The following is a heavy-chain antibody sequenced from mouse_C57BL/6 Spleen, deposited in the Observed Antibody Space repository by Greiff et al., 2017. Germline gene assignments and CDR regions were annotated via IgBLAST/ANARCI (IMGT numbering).Heavy chain of an antibody. V-gene: IGHV1-82*01. CDR2: IYPGDGDT. CDR3: ASGGWLLGAY. CDR1: GYAFSSYW. D-gene: IGHD2-3*01. J-gene: IGHJ3*01. Sequence: VQLQQSGPELVKPGASVKISCKASGYAFSSYWMNWVKQRPGKGLEWIGRIYPGDGDTKYNGKFKGKATLTADKSSSTAYMQLSSLTSEDSAVYFCASGGWLLGAYWGQGTLVTVSA.